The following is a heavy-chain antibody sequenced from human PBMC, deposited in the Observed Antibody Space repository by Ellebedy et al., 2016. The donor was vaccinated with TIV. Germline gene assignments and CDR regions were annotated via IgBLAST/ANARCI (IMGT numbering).Heavy chain of an antibody. CDR3: ARDVTTVSPYYYYGMDV. CDR1: GFTFSDYY. J-gene: IGHJ6*02. Sequence: GESLKISCAASGFTFSDYYMSWIRQAPGKGLEWVSYISSSGSTIYYADSVKGRFTISRDNAKNSLYLQMNSLRAEDTAVYYCARDVTTVSPYYYYGMDVWGQGTTVTVSS. CDR2: ISSSGSTI. D-gene: IGHD4-17*01. V-gene: IGHV3-11*04.